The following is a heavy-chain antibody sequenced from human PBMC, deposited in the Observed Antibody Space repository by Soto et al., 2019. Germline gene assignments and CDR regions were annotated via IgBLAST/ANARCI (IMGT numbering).Heavy chain of an antibody. CDR2: LFYSGSN. J-gene: IGHJ4*02. CDR3: AVEASYCGXVXXYDY. V-gene: IGHV4-39*01. Sequence: XETLSLTXXXSGGSISNNXXXXXXXXQPPXKGLEXXGSLFYSGSNHYNRSLKTRLTISVDTSKNQFSLNLSPVTAPDTXVYYXAVEASYCGXVXXYDYWGQGTLVTVSS. CDR1: GGSISNNXXX. D-gene: IGHD2-21*01.